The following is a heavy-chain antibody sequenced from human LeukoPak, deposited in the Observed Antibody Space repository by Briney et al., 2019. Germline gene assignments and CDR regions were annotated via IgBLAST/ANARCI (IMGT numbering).Heavy chain of an antibody. Sequence: SQTLSLTCTVSGGSISSGYYWGWIRQPPGKGLEWIGSTYDSGRTYYSPSLKSRVTISVDTSKNKFSLKLSSVTAADTAVYYCVRDSSGYYPIFDYWGQGTLVTVSS. CDR2: TYDSGRT. CDR1: GGSISSGYY. D-gene: IGHD3-22*01. CDR3: VRDSSGYYPIFDY. J-gene: IGHJ4*02. V-gene: IGHV4-38-2*02.